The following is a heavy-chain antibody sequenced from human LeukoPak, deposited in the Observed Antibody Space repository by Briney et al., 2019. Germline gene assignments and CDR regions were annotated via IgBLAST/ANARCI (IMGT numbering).Heavy chain of an antibody. J-gene: IGHJ6*03. CDR1: GGSISSYY. Sequence: SETLSLTCTVSGGSISSYYWSWIRQPPGQGLEWIGYIYYSGSTNYNPSLKSRVTISVDTSKIRFSLKLSSVTAADTAVYYCARAQYYYYYYMDVWGKGTTVTVSS. CDR2: IYYSGST. CDR3: ARAQYYYYYYMDV. V-gene: IGHV4-59*01.